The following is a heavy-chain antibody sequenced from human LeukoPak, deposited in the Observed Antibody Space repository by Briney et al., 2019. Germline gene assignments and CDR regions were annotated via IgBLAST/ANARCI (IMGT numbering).Heavy chain of an antibody. CDR2: IYTSGST. CDR1: GGSISSSSYY. D-gene: IGHD3-10*01. V-gene: IGHV4-61*02. Sequence: SETLSLTCTVSGGSISSSSYYWSWIRQPAGKGLEWIGRIYTSGSTNYNPSLKSRVTISVDTSKNQFSLKLSSVTAADTAVYYCARVRRFGELLFGYFDYWGQGTLVTVSS. J-gene: IGHJ4*02. CDR3: ARVRRFGELLFGYFDY.